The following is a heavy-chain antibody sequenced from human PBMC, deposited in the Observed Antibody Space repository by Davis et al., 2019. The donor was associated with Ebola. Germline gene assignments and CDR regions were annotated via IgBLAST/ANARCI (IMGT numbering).Heavy chain of an antibody. D-gene: IGHD3-10*01. CDR1: GDSVSSAG. J-gene: IGHJ6*04. CDR2: TYYKSKWYN. Sequence: PSETLSLTCAISGDSVSSAGWNWIRQSPSRGLEWLGRTYYKSKWYNDYAVSVKSRITINPDTSKNQFSLQLNPVIPEDTALYYCARGWFRAGMDVWGEGTTVTVSS. CDR3: ARGWFRAGMDV. V-gene: IGHV6-1*01.